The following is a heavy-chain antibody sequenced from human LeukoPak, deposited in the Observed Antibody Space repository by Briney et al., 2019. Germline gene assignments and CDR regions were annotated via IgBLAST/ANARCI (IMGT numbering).Heavy chain of an antibody. CDR3: ARGRDMFVF. CDR1: GFTFNTYG. J-gene: IGHJ4*02. CDR2: ISSSSGTI. V-gene: IGHV3-48*01. Sequence: GGSLRLSCVASGFTFNTYGMNWFRQAPGKGLEWISYISSSSGTIYYSDSVKGRFTISRDNAKNTLYLQMNNLRAEDTAVYYCARGRDMFVFWAQGPLDSV. D-gene: IGHD2-15*01.